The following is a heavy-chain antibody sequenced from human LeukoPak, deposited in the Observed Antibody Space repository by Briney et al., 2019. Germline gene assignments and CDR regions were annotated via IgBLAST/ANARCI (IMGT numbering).Heavy chain of an antibody. J-gene: IGHJ6*03. CDR1: GDSISDYY. CDR3: ARGVRDVAAPLYYMDV. D-gene: IGHD3-10*01. CDR2: IFTTENT. Sequence: SETLSLTCTVSGDSISDYYWSWIRQPAGRGLEWIGRIFTTENTDYNPSLTSRVTMSIDTSKNQFSLELRSVTAADTAVYYCARGVRDVAAPLYYMDVWGKGTTVTVSS. V-gene: IGHV4-4*07.